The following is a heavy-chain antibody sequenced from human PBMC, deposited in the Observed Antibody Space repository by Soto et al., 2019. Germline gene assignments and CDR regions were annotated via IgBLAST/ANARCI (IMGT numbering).Heavy chain of an antibody. Sequence: ASVKVSCKASGGTFSSYTISWVRQAPGQGLEWMGRIIPILGIANYAQKFQGRVTITADKSTSTAYMELSSLRSEDTAVYYCASDCSGCCCYPPRHYWGQGTPVNVSS. CDR1: GGTFSSYT. CDR2: IIPILGIA. CDR3: ASDCSGCCCYPPRHY. V-gene: IGHV1-69*02. D-gene: IGHD2-15*01. J-gene: IGHJ4*02.